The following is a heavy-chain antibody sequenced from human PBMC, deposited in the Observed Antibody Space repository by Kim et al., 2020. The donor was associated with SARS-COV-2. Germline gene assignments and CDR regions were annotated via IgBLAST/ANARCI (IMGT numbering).Heavy chain of an antibody. J-gene: IGHJ4*02. CDR3: GSGSYYPDY. CDR2: ISGSGGST. Sequence: GGSLRLSCAASGFTFSNYAMSWVRQAPGKGLEWVSGISGSGGSTYFADSVKGRFTISRDNSKNTLYLQMNSLRAEDTAVYYFGSGSYYPDYWGQGTLVTV. D-gene: IGHD3-10*01. CDR1: GFTFSNYA. V-gene: IGHV3-23*01.